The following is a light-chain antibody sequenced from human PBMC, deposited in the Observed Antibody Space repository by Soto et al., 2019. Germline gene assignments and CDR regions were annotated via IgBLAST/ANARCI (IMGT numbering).Light chain of an antibody. CDR2: GAS. CDR3: QQRHSWVT. V-gene: IGKV3D-20*02. Sequence: EIVLTQSPGTLSLSPGERATLSCRASQSVSINFLAWYQQKPGQAPRLLIYGASIRATGIPDRFSGSGSGTDFTLTISMLEPEDFAIYYCQQRHSWVTFGQGTRLEIK. CDR1: QSVSINF. J-gene: IGKJ5*01.